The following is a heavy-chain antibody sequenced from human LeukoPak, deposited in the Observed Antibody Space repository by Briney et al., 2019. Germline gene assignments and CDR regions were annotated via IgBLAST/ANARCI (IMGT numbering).Heavy chain of an antibody. J-gene: IGHJ3*02. CDR2: ISGSGGST. V-gene: IGHV3-23*01. CDR1: GFTFSTYG. CDR3: AKDLFRGYYDSSGYAFDI. D-gene: IGHD3-22*01. Sequence: GGSLRLSCAASGFTFSTYGMNWVRQAPGKGLEGVSGISGSGGSTYYADSVKGRFTISRDNSKNTLYLQMNSLRAEDTAVYYCAKDLFRGYYDSSGYAFDIWGQGTMVTVSS.